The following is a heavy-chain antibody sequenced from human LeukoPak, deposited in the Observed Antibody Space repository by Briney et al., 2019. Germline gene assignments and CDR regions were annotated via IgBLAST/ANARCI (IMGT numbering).Heavy chain of an antibody. V-gene: IGHV1-2*02. CDR3: ARDQGSRYFDY. CDR2: INPNSGGT. D-gene: IGHD1-26*01. CDR1: GYTFTSYA. Sequence: ASVKVSCKASGYTFTSYAMNWVRQAPGQGLEWMGWINPNSGGTNYAQKFQGRVTMTRDTSISTAYMELSRLRSDDTAVYYCARDQGSRYFDYWGQGTLVTVS. J-gene: IGHJ4*02.